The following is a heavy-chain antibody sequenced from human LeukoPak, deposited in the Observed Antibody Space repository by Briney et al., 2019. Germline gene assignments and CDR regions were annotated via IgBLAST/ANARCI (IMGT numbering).Heavy chain of an antibody. J-gene: IGHJ4*02. Sequence: GGSLRLSCAASGFSFSDYYMSWICQAPGKGLEWVSYISSSGSTIYYADSVKGRFTISRDNAKNSLYLQMNSLRAEDTAVYYCARSFSVLRFLEWLFNYWGQGTLVTVSS. CDR1: GFSFSDYY. CDR3: ARSFSVLRFLEWLFNY. V-gene: IGHV3-11*04. D-gene: IGHD3-3*01. CDR2: ISSSGSTI.